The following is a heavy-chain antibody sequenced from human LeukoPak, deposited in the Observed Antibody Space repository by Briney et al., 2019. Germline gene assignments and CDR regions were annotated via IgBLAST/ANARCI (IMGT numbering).Heavy chain of an antibody. CDR3: AKEVEQLGAFDS. J-gene: IGHJ4*02. V-gene: IGHV3-23*01. D-gene: IGHD6-13*01. CDR1: GFTFSNYA. Sequence: PGGSLRLSCAASGFTFSNYAMTWVRQGPGKGLEWVSTVSGSGGTTYYEDSVKGRFTISRDNSRNTLYLQMNRLRAEDTAVYYCAKEVEQLGAFDSWGQGTLVTVSS. CDR2: VSGSGGTT.